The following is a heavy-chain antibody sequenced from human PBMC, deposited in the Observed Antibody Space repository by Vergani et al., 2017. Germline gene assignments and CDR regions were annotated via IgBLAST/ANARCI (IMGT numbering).Heavy chain of an antibody. D-gene: IGHD2-21*01. CDR2: INHSGST. V-gene: IGHV4-34*01. Sequence: QVQLQQWGAGLLKPSETLSLTCAVYGGSFSGYYWSWIRQPPGKGLEWIGEINHSGSTNYNPFLKSRVTISVDTSKNQFSLKLSSVTAADTAVYYCARDLDSRSDYWGQGTLVTVSS. CDR3: ARDLDSRSDY. J-gene: IGHJ4*02. CDR1: GGSFSGYY.